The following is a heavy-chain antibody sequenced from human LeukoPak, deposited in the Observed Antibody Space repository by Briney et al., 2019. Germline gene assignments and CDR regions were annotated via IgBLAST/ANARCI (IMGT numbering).Heavy chain of an antibody. D-gene: IGHD3-9*01. CDR2: IYYSGST. CDR3: ARFSRLTGYYPYMDV. J-gene: IGHJ6*03. Sequence: PSETLSLTCTVSGGSIRSSSYYWGWIRQPPGKGLEWIGSIYYSGSTYYNPSLKSRVTISVDTSKNQFSLKLSSVTAADTAVYYCARFSRLTGYYPYMDVWGKGTTVTISS. CDR1: GGSIRSSSYY. V-gene: IGHV4-39*01.